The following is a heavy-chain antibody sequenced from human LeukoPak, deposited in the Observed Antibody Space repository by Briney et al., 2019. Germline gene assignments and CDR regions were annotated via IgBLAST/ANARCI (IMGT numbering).Heavy chain of an antibody. D-gene: IGHD3-22*01. CDR1: GFTFSSYA. CDR3: ARDYYYDSSGYPSYFDY. V-gene: IGHV3-30-3*01. CDR2: ISYDGSNK. J-gene: IGHJ4*02. Sequence: PGGSLRLSCAASGFTFSSYAMHWVRQAPGKGLEWVAVISYDGSNKYYADSVKGRFTISRDNFKNTLYLQMNSLRAEDTAVYYCARDYYYDSSGYPSYFDYWGQGTLVTVSS.